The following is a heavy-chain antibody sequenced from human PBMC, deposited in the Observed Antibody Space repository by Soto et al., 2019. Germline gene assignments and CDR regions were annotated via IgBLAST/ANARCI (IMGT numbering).Heavy chain of an antibody. Sequence: GGSLRLSCEASGFTFSKYGMQWVRQAPGKGLEWVAVISYDGYLKYYVDSVKGRFIVARDNSKNTLFLEMNSLRVEDTAVYFCAKDFKVSGSHYGTLNYYYGMDVWGQGTTVTVSS. D-gene: IGHD3-10*01. CDR3: AKDFKVSGSHYGTLNYYYGMDV. CDR2: ISYDGYLK. CDR1: GFTFSKYG. V-gene: IGHV3-30*18. J-gene: IGHJ6*02.